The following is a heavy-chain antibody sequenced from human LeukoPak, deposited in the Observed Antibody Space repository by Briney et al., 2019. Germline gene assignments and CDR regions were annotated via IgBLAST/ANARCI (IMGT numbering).Heavy chain of an antibody. Sequence: PGGSLRLSCAASGFTFSSYEMNWVRQAPGKGLEWVSLIYSGGSTYYADSVKGRFTISRDNSKNTLYVQMNSLRAEDTAVYYCAAHSSGYLGWFDPWGQGTLVTVSS. D-gene: IGHD3-22*01. V-gene: IGHV3-66*01. J-gene: IGHJ5*02. CDR3: AAHSSGYLGWFDP. CDR2: IYSGGST. CDR1: GFTFSSYE.